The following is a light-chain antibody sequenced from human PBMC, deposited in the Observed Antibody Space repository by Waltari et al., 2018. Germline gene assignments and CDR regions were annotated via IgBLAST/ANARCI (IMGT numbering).Light chain of an antibody. CDR1: SSDFGTYNL. CDR2: EVT. Sequence: SDLTQPASVSGSPGPSITISSTGTSSDFGTYNLVYWYQHHPGKVPSVLIYEVTKRPSGVSNRFSGSKSGYTASLTISGLQAEDEADYYCCSYAGDALLVFGGGTKLTVL. V-gene: IGLV2-23*02. J-gene: IGLJ3*02. CDR3: CSYAGDALLV.